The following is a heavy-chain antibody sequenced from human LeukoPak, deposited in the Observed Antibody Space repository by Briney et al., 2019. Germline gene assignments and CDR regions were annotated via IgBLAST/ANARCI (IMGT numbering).Heavy chain of an antibody. V-gene: IGHV3-21*01. J-gene: IGHJ3*02. CDR1: GFTFSSYS. CDR3: ARGIRPGHAYPDAFDI. D-gene: IGHD2/OR15-2a*01. CDR2: ISSSSSYI. Sequence: GGSLRLSCAASGFTFSSYSMNWVRQAPGKGLEWVSSISSSSSYIYYADSVKGRFTISRDNAKNSLYLQMNSLRAEDTAVYYCARGIRPGHAYPDAFDIWGQGTMVTVSS.